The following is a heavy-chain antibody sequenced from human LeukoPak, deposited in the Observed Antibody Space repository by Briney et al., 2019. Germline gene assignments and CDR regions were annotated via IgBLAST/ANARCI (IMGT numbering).Heavy chain of an antibody. CDR1: GYTFTGYY. Sequence: ASVKVSCKASGYTFTGYYIHRVRQAPGQGLEWMGWVTFYNGDTNYAQKFQGRVTMSTNTSTSSAYMELRGLRFDDTAIYYCAKDWHILTGRNCFDPWGQGTLVTVSS. CDR3: AKDWHILTGRNCFDP. J-gene: IGHJ5*02. D-gene: IGHD3-9*01. V-gene: IGHV1-18*01. CDR2: VTFYNGDT.